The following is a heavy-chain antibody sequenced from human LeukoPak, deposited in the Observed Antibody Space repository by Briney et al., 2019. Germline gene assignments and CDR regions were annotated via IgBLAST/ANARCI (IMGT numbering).Heavy chain of an antibody. D-gene: IGHD3-22*01. CDR1: EFTFSNYA. J-gene: IGHJ4*02. V-gene: IGHV3-30*02. CDR3: VKVPYFDSSGYHGY. Sequence: GGSLRLSYAASEFTFSNYAMHWVRQAPGKGLEWVAFIRYDGSHKDYADSVKGRFTISRDNSKNTLYLQMNRLRAEDTAIYYCVKVPYFDSSGYHGYWGQGTLVTASS. CDR2: IRYDGSHK.